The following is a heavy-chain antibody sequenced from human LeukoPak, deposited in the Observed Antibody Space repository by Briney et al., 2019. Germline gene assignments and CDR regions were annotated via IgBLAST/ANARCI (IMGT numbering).Heavy chain of an antibody. V-gene: IGHV4-30-4*08. Sequence: PSQTLSLTCTVSSGSISSGDYYWSWIRQPPGKGLEWIGYIYYSGSTYYNPSLKSRVTISVDTSKNQFSLKLSSVTAADTAVYYCARTTLSWSNAFDIWGQGTMVTVSS. CDR3: ARTTLSWSNAFDI. CDR2: IYYSGST. D-gene: IGHD4-17*01. J-gene: IGHJ3*02. CDR1: SGSISSGDYY.